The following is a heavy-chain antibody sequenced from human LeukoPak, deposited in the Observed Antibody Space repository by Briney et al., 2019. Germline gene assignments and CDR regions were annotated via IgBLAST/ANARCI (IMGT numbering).Heavy chain of an antibody. CDR2: ISAYNGNT. CDR1: GYTFTSYG. V-gene: IGHV1-18*01. Sequence: ASVKVSCKASGYTFTSYGISRVRQAPGQGLEWMGWISAYNGNTNYAQKLQGRVTMTTDTSTSTAYMELRSLRSDDTAVYYCARSSIVVVTAHSFDYWGQGTLVTVSS. CDR3: ARSSIVVVTAHSFDY. D-gene: IGHD2-21*02. J-gene: IGHJ4*02.